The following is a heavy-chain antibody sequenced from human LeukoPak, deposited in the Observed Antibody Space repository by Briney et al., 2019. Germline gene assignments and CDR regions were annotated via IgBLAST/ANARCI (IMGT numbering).Heavy chain of an antibody. J-gene: IGHJ4*02. CDR2: ISGSDGST. CDR3: AKSHLAGWLQSYY. V-gene: IGHV3-23*01. Sequence: GGSLRLSCAASGFTFSSYAMSWVRQAPGKGLEWVSAISGSDGSTYYADSVKGRFTISRDNSKNTLYLQMNSLRAEDTAVYYCAKSHLAGWLQSYYWGQGTLVTVSS. CDR1: GFTFSSYA. D-gene: IGHD4-4*01.